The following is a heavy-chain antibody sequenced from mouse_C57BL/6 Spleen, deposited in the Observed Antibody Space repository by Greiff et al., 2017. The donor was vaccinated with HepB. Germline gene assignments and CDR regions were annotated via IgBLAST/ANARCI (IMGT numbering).Heavy chain of an antibody. CDR2: IYPGSGNT. Sequence: QVQLQQSGAELVRPGASVKLSCKASGYTFTDYYINWVKQRPGQGLEWIARIYPGSGNTYYNEKFKGKATLTAEKSSSTAYMQLSSLTSEDSAVYFCARSRNYYCDYWGQGTTLTVSS. V-gene: IGHV1-76*01. CDR1: GYTFTDYY. CDR3: ARSRNYYCDY. J-gene: IGHJ2*01.